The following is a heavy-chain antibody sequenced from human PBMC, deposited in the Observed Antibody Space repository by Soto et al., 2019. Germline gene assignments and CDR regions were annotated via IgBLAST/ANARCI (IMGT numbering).Heavy chain of an antibody. D-gene: IGHD3-10*01. CDR2: IIPIFGTA. CDR3: ARDTYYYGSGSYYDY. CDR1: GGTFSRHA. J-gene: IGHJ4*02. V-gene: IGHV1-69*01. Sequence: QVQLVQSGAEVRKPGSSVKVSCKASGGTFSRHAISWVRQAPGQGLEWMGGIIPIFGTANHAQKFQGRVTIIADESTSTAYMELSSLRSEDTAIYYCARDTYYYGSGSYYDYWGQGTLVTVSS.